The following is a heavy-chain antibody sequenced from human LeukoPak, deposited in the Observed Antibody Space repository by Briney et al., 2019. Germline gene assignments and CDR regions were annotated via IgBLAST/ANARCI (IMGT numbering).Heavy chain of an antibody. D-gene: IGHD3-10*01. V-gene: IGHV3-30-3*01. Sequence: GGSLRLSCAASGFTFSSYAMHWVRQAPGKGLEWVAVISYDGSNKYYADSVKGRFTISRDNSKNTLYLQMNSLRAEDTAVYYCAIDYYGSGAFDYWGQGTLVTVSS. CDR1: GFTFSSYA. CDR2: ISYDGSNK. J-gene: IGHJ4*02. CDR3: AIDYYGSGAFDY.